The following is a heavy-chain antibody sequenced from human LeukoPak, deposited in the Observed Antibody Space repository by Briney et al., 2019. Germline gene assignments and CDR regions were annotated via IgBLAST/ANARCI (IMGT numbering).Heavy chain of an antibody. CDR2: ISYDGSNK. D-gene: IGHD3-10*01. J-gene: IGHJ3*02. CDR1: GFTFSSYG. Sequence: PGGSLRLSCAASGFTFSSYGMHWVRQAPGKGLEWVAVISYDGSNKYYADSVKGRFTISRDNSKNTLYLQMDSLRVEDTAVYYCAKKYSYGSGAGDALDIWGHGTLVTVSS. V-gene: IGHV3-30*18. CDR3: AKKYSYGSGAGDALDI.